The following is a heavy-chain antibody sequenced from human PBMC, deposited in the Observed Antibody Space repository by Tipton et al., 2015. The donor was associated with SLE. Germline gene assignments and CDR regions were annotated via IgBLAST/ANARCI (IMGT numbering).Heavy chain of an antibody. J-gene: IGHJ6*02. V-gene: IGHV3-43D*04. Sequence: SLRLSCAASGFTFDDYAMHWVRKAPGKGLEWVSLISWDGGSTYYADSVKGRFTISRDNSKKSLYLQMNSLRAEDTALYYCAKDIRPLGPNYYGMDVWGQGTTVTVSS. CDR1: GFTFDDYA. CDR2: ISWDGGST. CDR3: AKDIRPLGPNYYGMDV. D-gene: IGHD7-27*01.